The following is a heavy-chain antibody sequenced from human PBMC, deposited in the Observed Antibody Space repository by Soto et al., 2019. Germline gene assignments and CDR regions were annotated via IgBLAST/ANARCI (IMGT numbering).Heavy chain of an antibody. J-gene: IGHJ6*02. Sequence: GGSLRLSCAASGFTFSSYAMHWVRQAPGKGLEWVAVISYDGSNKYYADSVKGRFTISRDNSKNTLYLQMNSLRAEDTAVYYCSRVSFDFWSGYYTNYYYYGMDVWGQGTTVTVSS. CDR3: SRVSFDFWSGYYTNYYYYGMDV. D-gene: IGHD3-3*01. V-gene: IGHV3-30-3*01. CDR2: ISYDGSNK. CDR1: GFTFSSYA.